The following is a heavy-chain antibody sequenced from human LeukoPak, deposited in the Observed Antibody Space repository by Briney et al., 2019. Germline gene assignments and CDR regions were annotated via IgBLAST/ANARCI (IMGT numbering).Heavy chain of an antibody. Sequence: GGSLRLSCAASGFIVSTKYVSWVRQAPGKGLEWVSLIYSGGTTYYADSVKGRFTISRDNSKNTLYLQMSSLRAEDTAVYYCAILSRITVTPGDWGQGTLVTVSS. V-gene: IGHV3-53*01. CDR3: AILSRITVTPGD. CDR1: GFIVSTKY. J-gene: IGHJ4*02. CDR2: IYSGGTT. D-gene: IGHD4-11*01.